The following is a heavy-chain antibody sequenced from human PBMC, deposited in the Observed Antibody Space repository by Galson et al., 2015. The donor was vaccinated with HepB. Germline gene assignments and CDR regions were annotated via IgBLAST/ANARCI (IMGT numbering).Heavy chain of an antibody. V-gene: IGHV3-23*01. CDR2: ISGGDGST. CDR1: GFTFTKYA. J-gene: IGHJ4*02. D-gene: IGHD5-18*01. Sequence: SLRLSCAASGFTFTKYAMNWVRQAPGKGLEWVSIISGGDGSTYSKYADSVKGRFAISRDNSKNTLYLQMNSLRAEDTAVYYCAKDRQGGYSYGSYFDYWGQGTLVTVSS. CDR3: AKDRQGGYSYGSYFDY.